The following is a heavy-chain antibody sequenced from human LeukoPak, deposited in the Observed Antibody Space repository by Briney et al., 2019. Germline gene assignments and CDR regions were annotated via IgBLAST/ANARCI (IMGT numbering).Heavy chain of an antibody. CDR2: ISYDGSNK. CDR1: GFTFSSYA. V-gene: IGHV3-30-3*01. D-gene: IGHD4-17*01. J-gene: IGHJ4*02. Sequence: GGSLRLSCAASGFTFSSYAMHWVRQAPGKGLEWVAVISYDGSNKYYADSVKGRFTIPRDNSKNTLYLQMNSLRAEDTAVYYCARGRDYGDYFVWGYWGQGTLVTVSS. CDR3: ARGRDYGDYFVWGY.